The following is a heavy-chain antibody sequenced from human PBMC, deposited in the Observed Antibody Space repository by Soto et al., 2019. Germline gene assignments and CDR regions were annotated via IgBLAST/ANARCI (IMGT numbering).Heavy chain of an antibody. V-gene: IGHV1-69*13. CDR2: IIPLFGTA. CDR1: GGTFSSYA. D-gene: IGHD3-22*01. Sequence: GASVKVSCKASGGTFSSYAISWVRQAPGQGLEWMGGIIPLFGTANYAQKFQVRVTITADESTSTAYMELSSLRSEDTAVYYCAGGYYDSSGYSSFDCWGQGTLVTVSS. CDR3: AGGYYDSSGYSSFDC. J-gene: IGHJ4*02.